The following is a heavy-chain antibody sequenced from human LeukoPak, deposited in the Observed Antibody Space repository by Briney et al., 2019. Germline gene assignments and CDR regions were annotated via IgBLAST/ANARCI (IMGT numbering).Heavy chain of an antibody. V-gene: IGHV3-21*01. CDR3: ARDAFEYSSSSGSAFDI. CDR2: ISSSSSYI. Sequence: GGSPRLSCAASGFTFSSYSMNWVRQAPGKGLEWVSSISSSSSYIYYADSVKGRFTISRDNAKNSLYLQMNSLRAEDTAVYYCARDAFEYSSSSGSAFDIWGQGKMVTASS. CDR1: GFTFSSYS. D-gene: IGHD6-6*01. J-gene: IGHJ3*02.